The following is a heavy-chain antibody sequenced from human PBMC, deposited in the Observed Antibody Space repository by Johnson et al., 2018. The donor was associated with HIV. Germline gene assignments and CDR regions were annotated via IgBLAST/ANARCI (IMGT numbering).Heavy chain of an antibody. Sequence: VQLEESGGGVVQPGRSLRLSCAASGFTFSSYAMHWVRQAPGKGLEWVAVISYDGSNKYYADSVKGRFTISRDNSKNTLYLQMNSLRADDSAVYYCAREGIWYCSGGSCYGAFDIWGQGTMVTVSS. CDR1: GFTFSSYA. J-gene: IGHJ3*02. CDR3: AREGIWYCSGGSCYGAFDI. D-gene: IGHD2-15*01. V-gene: IGHV3-30*14. CDR2: ISYDGSNK.